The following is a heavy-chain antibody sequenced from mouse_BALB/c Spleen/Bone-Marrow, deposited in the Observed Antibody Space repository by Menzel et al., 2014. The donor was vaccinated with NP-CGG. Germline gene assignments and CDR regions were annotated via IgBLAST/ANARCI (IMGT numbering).Heavy chain of an antibody. Sequence: DVKLVESGGGLVQPGGSRKLSCAASGFTFSSFGMHWVRQAPEKGLEWVAYISSGSSTIFYADTVKGRFTVSRDNPKNTLFLQMTSLRSEDTAMYFCTRGGNWDDFDSWGQDTTLTVSS. V-gene: IGHV5-17*02. J-gene: IGHJ2*01. CDR2: ISSGSSTI. D-gene: IGHD4-1*01. CDR3: TRGGNWDDFDS. CDR1: GFTFSSFG.